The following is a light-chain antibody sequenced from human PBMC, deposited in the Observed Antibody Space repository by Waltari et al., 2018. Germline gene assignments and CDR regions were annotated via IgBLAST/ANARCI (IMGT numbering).Light chain of an antibody. CDR3: CSYTAGSTWV. V-gene: IGLV2-23*01. Sequence: QSALTQPASVSGSPGLSITISCTGTSSDVGSYNLVSWYQQHPGKAPKLMIYEGSKRPSGVSNRFSGSKSGNTASLTISGLQAEDEADYYCCSYTAGSTWVFGGGTKLTVL. J-gene: IGLJ3*02. CDR1: SSDVGSYNL. CDR2: EGS.